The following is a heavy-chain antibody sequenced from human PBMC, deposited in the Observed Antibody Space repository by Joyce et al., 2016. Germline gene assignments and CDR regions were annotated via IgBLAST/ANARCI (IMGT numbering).Heavy chain of an antibody. CDR2: IKPDGSEN. J-gene: IGHJ4*02. CDR1: GLTFSVCW. V-gene: IGHV3-7*01. CDR3: ARVDVWGSYRWDY. D-gene: IGHD3-16*02. Sequence: DVQLVESGGDLVQPGGSLRFSCAVSGLTFSVCWMSCVRQAPGKGLDWVANIKPDGSENSYVDSVKGRFTITRDNAKNLLSLQMHSLRGDDTAVYYCARVDVWGSYRWDYWGQGSLVIVSS.